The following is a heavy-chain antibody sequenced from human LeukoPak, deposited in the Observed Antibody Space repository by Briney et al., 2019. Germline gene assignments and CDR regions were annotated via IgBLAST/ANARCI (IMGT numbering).Heavy chain of an antibody. V-gene: IGHV3-21*04. CDR2: ITSSSNYI. D-gene: IGHD2-2*01. CDR3: AKEDVVVPAAIDWFGP. J-gene: IGHJ5*02. Sequence: GGSLRLSCAASGFTFSSYNMNWVRQAPGKGLEWVSSITSSSNYIYYADSVKGRFTISRDNSKNTLYLQMNSLRAEDTAVYYCAKEDVVVPAAIDWFGPWGQGTLVTVSS. CDR1: GFTFSSYN.